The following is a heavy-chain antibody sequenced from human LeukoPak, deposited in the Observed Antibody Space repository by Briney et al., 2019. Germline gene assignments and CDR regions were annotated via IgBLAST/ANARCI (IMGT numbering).Heavy chain of an antibody. Sequence: SLSLSCAASGFTFSDYYMIWIRQAPGKGLEWVSGISWSSGTIGYADSVKGRFTISRDNAKNSLYLQMNSLRAEDVALYYCTKGLLAVVTHSFDIWGQGTMVTVSS. CDR1: GFTFSDYY. CDR2: ISWSSGTI. J-gene: IGHJ3*02. V-gene: IGHV3-9*03. CDR3: TKGLLAVVTHSFDI. D-gene: IGHD4-23*01.